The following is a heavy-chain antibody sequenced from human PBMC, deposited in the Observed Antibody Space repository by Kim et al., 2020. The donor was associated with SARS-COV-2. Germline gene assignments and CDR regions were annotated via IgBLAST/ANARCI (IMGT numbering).Heavy chain of an antibody. CDR2: MTASGDSR. V-gene: IGHV3-23*01. CDR3: VKSTLLRGVTLAGNAFDV. Sequence: GGSLRLSCAASGFSFNTYAMTGVRQAPGRGPEWVATMTASGDSRDYSDSVRGRFVISRDNARNMVFLQTNSLRADDTATYYCVKSTLLRGVTLAGNAFDVWGPGSLVSVSS. CDR1: GFSFNTYA. D-gene: IGHD3-10*01. J-gene: IGHJ3*01.